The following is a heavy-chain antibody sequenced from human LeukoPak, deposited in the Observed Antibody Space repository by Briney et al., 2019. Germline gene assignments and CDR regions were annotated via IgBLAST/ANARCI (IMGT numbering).Heavy chain of an antibody. D-gene: IGHD3-10*01. CDR1: GFTFSSYS. Sequence: PGGSLRLSCAASGFTFSSYSMNWVRQAPGKGLEWVSSISSSSSYIYYADSVKGRFTISRGNAKNSLYLQMNSLRAKDTAVYYCARHTEWFGELLDWGQGTLVTVSS. J-gene: IGHJ4*02. V-gene: IGHV3-21*01. CDR3: ARHTEWFGELLD. CDR2: ISSSSSYI.